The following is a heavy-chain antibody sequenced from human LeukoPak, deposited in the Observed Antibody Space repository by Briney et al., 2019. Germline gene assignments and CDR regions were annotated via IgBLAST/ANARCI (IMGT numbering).Heavy chain of an antibody. D-gene: IGHD3-22*01. V-gene: IGHV3-30*03. Sequence: GGSLRLSCAASGFTFSDYGMHWVRQAPGKGLEWVAVISYDGSNKYYADSVKGRFTISRDNSKNTLYLQMNSLRAEDTAVYYCARDGGHSSGYCFDYWGQGTLVTVSS. CDR2: ISYDGSNK. CDR3: ARDGGHSSGYCFDY. CDR1: GFTFSDYG. J-gene: IGHJ4*02.